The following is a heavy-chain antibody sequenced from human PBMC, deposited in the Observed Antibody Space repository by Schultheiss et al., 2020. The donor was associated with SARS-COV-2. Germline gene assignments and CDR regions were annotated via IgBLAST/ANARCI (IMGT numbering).Heavy chain of an antibody. CDR3: AKGGFNVKGYFDL. CDR1: GFTFSSYW. V-gene: IGHV3-30*18. CDR2: ISYDGSNK. J-gene: IGHJ2*01. D-gene: IGHD3-10*01. Sequence: GGSLRLSCAASGFTFSSYWMHWVRQVPGKGLEWVAVISYDGSNKYYADSVKGRFTISRDNSKNTLYLQMNSLRADDTAVYYCAKGGFNVKGYFDLWGRGTLVTVSS.